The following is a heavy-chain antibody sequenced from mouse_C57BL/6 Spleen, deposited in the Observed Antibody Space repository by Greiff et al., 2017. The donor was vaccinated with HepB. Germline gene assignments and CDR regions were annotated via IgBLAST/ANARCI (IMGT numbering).Heavy chain of an antibody. CDR2: IFPGSGST. Sequence: VKLQESGPELVKPGASVKISCKASGYTITDYYINWVKQRPGQGLEWIGWIFPGSGSTYYNEKFKGKATLTVDTSSSTAYMLLSSLTSEDSAVYFCAPDGSYGSFGCWGQGTTLTVSS. CDR1: GYTITDYY. J-gene: IGHJ2*01. D-gene: IGHD2-2*01. V-gene: IGHV1-75*01. CDR3: APDGSYGSFGC.